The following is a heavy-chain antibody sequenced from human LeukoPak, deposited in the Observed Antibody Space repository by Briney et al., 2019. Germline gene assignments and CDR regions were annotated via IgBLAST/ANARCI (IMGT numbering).Heavy chain of an antibody. CDR2: IYYSGST. V-gene: IGHV4-59*01. CDR3: ARDAYYYDGSGKITRWFDP. CDR1: GGSISSYY. Sequence: PSETLSLTCTVSGGSISSYYWSWIRQPPGKGLEWIGYIYYSGSTNYNPSLKSRVTISVDTSKNQFSLKLSSVTAADTAVYYCARDAYYYDGSGKITRWFDPWGQGTLVTVSS. D-gene: IGHD3-22*01. J-gene: IGHJ5*02.